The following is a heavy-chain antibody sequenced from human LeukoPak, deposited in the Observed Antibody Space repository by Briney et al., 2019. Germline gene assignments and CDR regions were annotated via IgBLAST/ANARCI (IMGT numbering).Heavy chain of an antibody. J-gene: IGHJ6*02. D-gene: IGHD3-3*01. CDR2: INHSGST. V-gene: IGHV4-30-2*01. Sequence: SQTLSLTCTVSGGSISSGGYSWSWIRQHPGKGLEWIGEINHSGSTNYNPSLKSRVTISVDTSKNQFSLKLSSVTAADTAVYYCARVVWSGYYRYYYYGMDVWGQGTTVTVSS. CDR3: ARVVWSGYYRYYYYGMDV. CDR1: GGSISSGGYS.